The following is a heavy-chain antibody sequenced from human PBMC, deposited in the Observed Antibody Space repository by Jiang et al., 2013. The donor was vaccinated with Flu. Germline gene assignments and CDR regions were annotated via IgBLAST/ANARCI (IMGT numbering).Heavy chain of an antibody. D-gene: IGHD2-21*02. V-gene: IGHV1-2*02. CDR1: GYTFTGYY. CDR3: ARGLVVTANPFDY. CDR2: INPNSAGT. Sequence: GAEVKKPGASVKVSCKASGYTFTGYYMHWVRQAPGQGLEWMGWINPNSAGTNYAQKFQGRVTLTRDTSISTAYMELSRLRSDDTAVYYCARGLVVTANPFDYWGQGTLVTVSS. J-gene: IGHJ4*02.